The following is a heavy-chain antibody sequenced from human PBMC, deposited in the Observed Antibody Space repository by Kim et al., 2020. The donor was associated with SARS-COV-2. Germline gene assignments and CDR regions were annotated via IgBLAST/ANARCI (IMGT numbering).Heavy chain of an antibody. Sequence: GKGRFTISSDNSKSAWYLQMHSLRAEDTAVYYCARDLRLGSDSSVSEFDYWGQGTLVTVSS. J-gene: IGHJ4*02. V-gene: IGHV3-30*07. CDR3: ARDLRLGSDSSVSEFDY. D-gene: IGHD3-22*01.